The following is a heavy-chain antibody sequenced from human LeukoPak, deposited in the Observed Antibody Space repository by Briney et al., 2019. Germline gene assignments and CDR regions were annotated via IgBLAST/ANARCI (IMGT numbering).Heavy chain of an antibody. J-gene: IGHJ5*02. CDR1: GGSISSYY. CDR3: ARDLRDFWSGKNWFDP. V-gene: IGHV4-59*01. Sequence: SETLSLTCTVSGGSISSYYWSWIRQPPGKGLEWIGYIYYSGSTNYNPSLKSRVTISVDTSKNQFSLKLSSVTAADTAVYYCARDLRDFWSGKNWFDPWGQGTLVTVSS. CDR2: IYYSGST. D-gene: IGHD3-3*01.